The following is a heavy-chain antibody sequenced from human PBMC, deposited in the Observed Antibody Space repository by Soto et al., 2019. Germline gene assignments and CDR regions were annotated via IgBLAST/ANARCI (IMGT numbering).Heavy chain of an antibody. D-gene: IGHD6-13*01. J-gene: IGHJ4*02. CDR3: ARDSRSWDYFDY. CDR2: IWYDGSNK. CDR1: GFTFSSYG. V-gene: IGHV3-33*01. Sequence: QVQLVESGGGVVQPGRSLRLSCAASGFTFSSYGMHWVRQAPGKGLEWVAVIWYDGSNKYYADSVKGRFTISRDNSKNTLYLQMNSLRAEDTAVYYCARDSRSWDYFDYWGQGTLVTVSS.